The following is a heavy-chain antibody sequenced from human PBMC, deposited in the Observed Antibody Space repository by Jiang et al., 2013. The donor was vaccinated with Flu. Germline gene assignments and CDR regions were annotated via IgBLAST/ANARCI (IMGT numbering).Heavy chain of an antibody. Sequence: CGAEVKKPGESLKISCKGSGYIFTSYWIAWVRQMPGKGLEWMGVIYPGDSDTRYNPPFQGQVTISADKSISTAYLQWSSLKASGTAMYYCARQADYYGSGSRGWFDPWGQGTLVTVSS. D-gene: IGHD3-10*01. CDR3: ARQADYYGSGSRGWFDP. CDR1: GYIFTSYW. V-gene: IGHV5-51*01. CDR2: IYPGDSDT. J-gene: IGHJ5*02.